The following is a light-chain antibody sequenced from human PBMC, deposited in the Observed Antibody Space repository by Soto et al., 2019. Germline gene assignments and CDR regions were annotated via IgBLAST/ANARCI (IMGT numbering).Light chain of an antibody. V-gene: IGKV1-9*01. CDR1: QGISSY. Sequence: IQLTQSPSSLSASVGDRVTITCRASQGISSYLAWYQQKPGKAPKLLIYAASTLQSGVPSRFSGSGSETEFTLTISGLQPGESATYYCQQYNSYSPTVGQGTKVDIK. J-gene: IGKJ1*01. CDR2: AAS. CDR3: QQYNSYSPT.